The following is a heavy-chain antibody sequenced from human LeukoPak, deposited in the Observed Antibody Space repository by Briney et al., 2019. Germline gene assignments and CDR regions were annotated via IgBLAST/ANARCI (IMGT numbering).Heavy chain of an antibody. Sequence: SGRSLRLSFAASGFTFSTYAMSWVRQAPGKGLEWVSTLSANGGSTYYADSVKGRFTISRPNSKNPLNLQMNSLRVEDTAVYYCSKPPPDSSSWLFDYWGQGTLVTVSS. CDR3: SKPPPDSSSWLFDY. V-gene: IGHV3-23*01. J-gene: IGHJ4*02. D-gene: IGHD6-13*01. CDR1: GFTFSTYA. CDR2: LSANGGST.